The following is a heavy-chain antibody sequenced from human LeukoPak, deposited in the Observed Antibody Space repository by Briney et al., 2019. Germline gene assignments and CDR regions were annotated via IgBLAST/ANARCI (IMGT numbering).Heavy chain of an antibody. CDR3: ARGDSGYAPTGYYGMDV. Sequence: GGALRLSRAPSLFTFSSYLIHWVRPAPAKGLGGVSRINRDGSSTNYADSVKGRFPISRDNAKNTLYLKMNSLRAEDTAVYYCARGDSGYAPTGYYGMDVWGRGTTVTVSS. V-gene: IGHV3-74*01. CDR1: LFTFSSYL. D-gene: IGHD5-12*01. CDR2: INRDGSST. J-gene: IGHJ6*01.